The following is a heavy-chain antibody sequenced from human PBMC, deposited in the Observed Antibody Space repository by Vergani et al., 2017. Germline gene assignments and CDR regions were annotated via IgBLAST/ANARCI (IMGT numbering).Heavy chain of an antibody. CDR2: ISAYNGNT. D-gene: IGHD3-16*02. J-gene: IGHJ4*02. Sequence: QVQLVQSGAEVRKPGASVKVSCKASGYTFTSYGISWVRQAPGQGLEWMGWISAYNGNTNYAQKLQGRVTMTTDTSTSTAYMELRSLRSDDTAVYYCARLVSGGVIVELPDYWGQGTLVTVSS. CDR3: ARLVSGGVIVELPDY. V-gene: IGHV1-18*01. CDR1: GYTFTSYG.